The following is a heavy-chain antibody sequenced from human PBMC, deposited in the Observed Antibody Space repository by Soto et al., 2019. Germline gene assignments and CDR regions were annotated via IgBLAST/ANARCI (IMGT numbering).Heavy chain of an antibody. CDR3: AREISDVDTARTDWFDP. D-gene: IGHD5-18*01. J-gene: IGHJ5*02. CDR1: GFTFSSYG. CDR2: IWYDGSNN. V-gene: IGHV3-33*01. Sequence: QVKLVESGGGVVQPGRSLRLSCAASGFTFSSYGMHWIRQEPVKVLEWVAVIWYDGSNNYYADSVKGRVTISRDNSKNTLYLQRNSLRAEDTAVYYCAREISDVDTARTDWFDPWGQLSLVNVSS.